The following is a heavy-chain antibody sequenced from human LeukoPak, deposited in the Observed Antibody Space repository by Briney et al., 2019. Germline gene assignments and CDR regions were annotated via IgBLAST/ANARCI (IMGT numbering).Heavy chain of an antibody. D-gene: IGHD6-25*01. Sequence: ASVKVSCKASGYTFTGYYIHWVRQAPGQGLEWMGWINPNSGDTNLAQNFQGRVTMTRDTSTSTAYMDLTRLISNDTAVYYCAKQYPRIAAAGTQKKLLDYWGQGTLVTVSS. CDR3: AKQYPRIAAAGTQKKLLDY. J-gene: IGHJ4*02. V-gene: IGHV1-2*02. CDR2: INPNSGDT. CDR1: GYTFTGYY.